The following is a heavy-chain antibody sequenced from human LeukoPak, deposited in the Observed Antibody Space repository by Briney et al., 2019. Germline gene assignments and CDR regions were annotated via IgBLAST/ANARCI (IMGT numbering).Heavy chain of an antibody. CDR3: ARKQYLAPYYFDY. D-gene: IGHD6-13*01. Sequence: GGSLRLSCAASGFTFSSYAMHWVRQAPGKGLEWVAVISYDGSNKYYADSVKGRFTISRDNSKNTLYLQMNSLRAEDTAVYYCARKQYLAPYYFDYWGQGTLVTVSA. J-gene: IGHJ4*02. CDR1: GFTFSSYA. CDR2: ISYDGSNK. V-gene: IGHV3-30-3*01.